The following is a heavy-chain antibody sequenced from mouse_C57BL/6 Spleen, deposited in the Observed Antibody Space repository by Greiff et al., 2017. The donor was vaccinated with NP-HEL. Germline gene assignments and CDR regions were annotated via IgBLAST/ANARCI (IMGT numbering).Heavy chain of an antibody. V-gene: IGHV5-6*01. Sequence: VQLQQSGGDLVKPGGSLKLSCAASGFTFSSYGMSWVRQTPDKRLEWVATISSGGSYTYYPDSVKGRFTISRDNAKNTLYLQMSSLKSEDTAMYYCARQGSSGYRAMDYWGQGTSVTVSS. CDR2: ISSGGSYT. D-gene: IGHD3-2*02. CDR3: ARQGSSGYRAMDY. J-gene: IGHJ4*01. CDR1: GFTFSSYG.